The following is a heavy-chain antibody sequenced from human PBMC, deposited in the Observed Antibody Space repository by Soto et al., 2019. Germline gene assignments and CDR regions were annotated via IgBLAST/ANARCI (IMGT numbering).Heavy chain of an antibody. CDR3: AISPTVTTTGSPIYYYYGMDV. CDR1: GYTFTSYG. CDR2: ISAYNGNT. V-gene: IGHV1-18*01. Sequence: ASVKVSCKASGYTFTSYGISWVRQAPGQGLEWMGWISAYNGNTNYAQKLQGRVTMTTDTSTSTAYMELRSLRSDDTAVYYCAISPTVTTTGSPIYYYYGMDVWGQGTTVTVS. D-gene: IGHD4-17*01. J-gene: IGHJ6*02.